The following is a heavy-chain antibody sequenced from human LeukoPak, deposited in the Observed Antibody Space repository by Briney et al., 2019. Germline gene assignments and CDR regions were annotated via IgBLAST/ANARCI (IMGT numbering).Heavy chain of an antibody. CDR2: IIPIFGTA. V-gene: IGHV1-69*05. J-gene: IGHJ6*03. D-gene: IGHD6-6*01. CDR1: GGTFSSYA. Sequence: ASVKVSCKASGGTFSSYAISWVRQAPGQGLEWMGGIIPIFGTANYAQKFQGRVTITTDESTSTAYMELSSLRSEDTAVYYCASVIAARPNYYYYMDVWGKGTTATVSS. CDR3: ASVIAARPNYYYYMDV.